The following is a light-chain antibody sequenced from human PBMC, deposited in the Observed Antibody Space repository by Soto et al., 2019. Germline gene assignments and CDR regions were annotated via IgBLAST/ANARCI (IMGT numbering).Light chain of an antibody. J-gene: IGKJ2*01. CDR3: QHYHN. V-gene: IGKV3-20*01. CDR1: QSVTSSH. Sequence: EIVLTQSPGTLSLSPGERATLSCRASQSVTSSHLGWYQQKPGQAPRLLIYDASSRATGIPDRFSGSGSGTDFTLTISRLEPEDFAVYYCQHYHNFGQGTKLEIK. CDR2: DAS.